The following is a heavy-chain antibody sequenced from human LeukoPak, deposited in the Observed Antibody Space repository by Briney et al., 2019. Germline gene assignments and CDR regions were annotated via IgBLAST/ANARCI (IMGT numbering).Heavy chain of an antibody. Sequence: GSLRLSCAASGFTFSSYGMNWVRQAPGKGLEWIGYISYTGSTNYNPSLKSRVTISVDTSKNQFSLQLTSVTAADTAVYYCARDDYRGVTNFDPWGQGTLVTVSS. D-gene: IGHD3-10*01. CDR2: ISYTGST. CDR1: GFTFSSYG. V-gene: IGHV4-59*01. J-gene: IGHJ5*02. CDR3: ARDDYRGVTNFDP.